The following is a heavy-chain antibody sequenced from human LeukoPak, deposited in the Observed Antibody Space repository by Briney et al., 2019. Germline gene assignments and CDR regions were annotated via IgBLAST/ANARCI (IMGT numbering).Heavy chain of an antibody. J-gene: IGHJ3*02. D-gene: IGHD1-1*01. CDR2: IYYSGST. CDR3: ARGWVPPEYAFDI. CDR1: GGSISSSSYY. Sequence: PSETLSLTCTVSGGSISSSSYYWGWIRQPPGKGLEWIGSIYYSGSTYYNPSLKSRVIISVDTSKNQFSLKLSSVTAADTAVYYCARGWVPPEYAFDIWGQGTMVTVSS. V-gene: IGHV4-39*01.